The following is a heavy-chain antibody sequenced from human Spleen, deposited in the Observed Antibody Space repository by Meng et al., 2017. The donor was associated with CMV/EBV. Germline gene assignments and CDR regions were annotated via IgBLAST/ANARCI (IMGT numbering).Heavy chain of an antibody. V-gene: IGHV3-7*01. Sequence: GGSLSLSCAVSGFTFSSYWMNWVRQAPGKGLEWVANIKEDGSEKNYVDSVKGRFTISRDNAKNSLYLQMNSLRAEDTAVYYCARDSGDYSSSFDYWGQGTLVTVSS. D-gene: IGHD3-22*01. CDR2: IKEDGSEK. J-gene: IGHJ4*02. CDR1: GFTFSSYW. CDR3: ARDSGDYSSSFDY.